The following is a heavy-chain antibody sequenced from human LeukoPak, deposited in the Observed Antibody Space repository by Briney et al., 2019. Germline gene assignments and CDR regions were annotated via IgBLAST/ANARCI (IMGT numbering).Heavy chain of an antibody. CDR2: ISGSGGST. D-gene: IGHD6-19*01. Sequence: PGGSLRLSCAASGFTFSSYAMSWVRQAPGKGLEWVSAISGSGGSTYYADSVKGRFTISRDNSKNTLYLQMNSLRAEDTAVYYCASLLTYSSGWYGGYWGQGTLVTVSS. V-gene: IGHV3-23*01. CDR3: ASLLTYSSGWYGGY. J-gene: IGHJ4*02. CDR1: GFTFSSYA.